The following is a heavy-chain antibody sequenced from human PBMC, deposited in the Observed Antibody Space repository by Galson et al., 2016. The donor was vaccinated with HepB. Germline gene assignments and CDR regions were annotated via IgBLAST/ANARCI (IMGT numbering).Heavy chain of an antibody. D-gene: IGHD3-3*01. J-gene: IGHJ6*03. CDR3: ARDSRGGVVMLPDHYYMDV. V-gene: IGHV1-46*01. Sequence: SVKVSCKASGYTFTYYSIHWVRQAPGQGLEWMGISNPRDGSTTYAQKFQGRFTVASDTPTRTLYMELSSLSSEDTAVYYRARDSRGGVVMLPDHYYMDVWGEGTTVTVSS. CDR1: GYTFTYYS. CDR2: SNPRDGST.